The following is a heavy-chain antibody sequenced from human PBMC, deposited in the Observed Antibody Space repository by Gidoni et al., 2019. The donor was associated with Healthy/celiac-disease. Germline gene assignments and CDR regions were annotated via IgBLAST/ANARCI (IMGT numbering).Heavy chain of an antibody. V-gene: IGHV4-39*01. D-gene: IGHD1-26*01. Sequence: QLQLQESGPGLVKPSETLSLTCTVSGGSISSSSYYWGWIRQPPGKGLEWIGSIYYSGSTYYNPSLKSRVTISVDTSKNQFSLKLSSVTAADTAVYYCARRTYSGSYNFDYWGQGTLVTVSS. J-gene: IGHJ4*02. CDR3: ARRTYSGSYNFDY. CDR2: IYYSGST. CDR1: GGSISSSSYY.